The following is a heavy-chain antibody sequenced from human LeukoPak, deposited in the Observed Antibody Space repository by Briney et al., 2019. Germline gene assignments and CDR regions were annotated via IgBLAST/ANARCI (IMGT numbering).Heavy chain of an antibody. CDR3: ARDEETVAGLTGFDL. V-gene: IGHV3-21*01. Sequence: GGSLRLSCAASKFAFSSYSMNWFRQAPGKGLEWVASITSRSKYIFYADSVKGCFTISRDNAENSLFLQMNSLRAEDTGVYYCARDEETVAGLTGFDLWGQGTLVIVSS. CDR2: ITSRSKYI. D-gene: IGHD6-19*01. CDR1: KFAFSSYS. J-gene: IGHJ4*02.